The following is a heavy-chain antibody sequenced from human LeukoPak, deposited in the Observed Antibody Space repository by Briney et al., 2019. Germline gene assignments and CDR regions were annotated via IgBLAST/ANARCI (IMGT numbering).Heavy chain of an antibody. CDR3: ARGRAAAGSKGYYFDC. CDR2: MNPNSGNT. V-gene: IGHV1-8*03. Sequence: AASVKVSCKASGYTFTSYDINWVRQATGQGLEWMGWMNPNSGNTGYAQKFQGRVTITRNTSISTAYMELSSLRSEDTAVYYCARGRAAAGSKGYYFDCWGQGTLVTVSS. CDR1: GYTFTSYD. J-gene: IGHJ4*02. D-gene: IGHD6-13*01.